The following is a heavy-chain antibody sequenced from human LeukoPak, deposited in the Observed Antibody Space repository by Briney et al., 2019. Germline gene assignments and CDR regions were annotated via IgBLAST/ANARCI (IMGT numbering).Heavy chain of an antibody. CDR1: GFTFSDAW. CDR2: IKSKTDGGTT. V-gene: IGHV3-15*01. CDR3: TTDSSSWYVDI. Sequence: PGGSLRLSCAASGFTFSDAWMSWVRQAPGKGLEWVGRIKSKTDGGTTDYAAPVKGRFTISRDDSKNTLYLQMNSLKTEDTAVYYCTTDSSSWYVDIWGQGTMVTVSS. J-gene: IGHJ3*02. D-gene: IGHD6-13*01.